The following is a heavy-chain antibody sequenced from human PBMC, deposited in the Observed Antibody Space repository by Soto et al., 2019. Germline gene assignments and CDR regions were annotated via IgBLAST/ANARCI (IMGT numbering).Heavy chain of an antibody. V-gene: IGHV3-21*01. J-gene: IGHJ6*03. Sequence: EVQLVESGGGLVKPGGSLRLSCAASGFTFSSYSMNWVRQAPGKGLEWVSSISSSSSYIYYADSVKGRFTISRDNAKNSLYLQMNSLRAEDTAVYYCAGGPGELASVYDYYMDVWGKGTTVPVSS. D-gene: IGHD3-10*01. CDR2: ISSSSSYI. CDR1: GFTFSSYS. CDR3: AGGPGELASVYDYYMDV.